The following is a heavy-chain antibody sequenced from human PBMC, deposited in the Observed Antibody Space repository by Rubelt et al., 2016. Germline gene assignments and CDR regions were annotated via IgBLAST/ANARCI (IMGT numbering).Heavy chain of an antibody. D-gene: IGHD3-22*01. CDR1: GFSLSSHG. V-gene: IGHV3-30*02. J-gene: IGHJ4*02. CDR2: IRYDGTNK. CDR3: AKDDSSGPNPFDY. Sequence: GGSLRLPCAGSGFSLSSHGRNWVRQAPGRGWEWVAFIRYDGTNKYYADSVKGRFPISRDNSKNTLYLQMNSLRAEATAVYYCAKDDSSGPNPFDYWGQGTLVTVSS.